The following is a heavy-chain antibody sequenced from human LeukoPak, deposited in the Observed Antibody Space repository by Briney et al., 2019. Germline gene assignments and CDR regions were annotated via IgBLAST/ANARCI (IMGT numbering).Heavy chain of an antibody. D-gene: IGHD7-27*01. CDR2: ITTSDGNT. Sequence: GGSLRLSCAASGFTFSSYTMSWVRQAPGKGLEWVSTITTSDGNTYYADSVKGRFTVSRDNSKNTLFLQMNSLRAEDTAVYYCAKNGGLWVSAHWGDSWGRGTLVTVSS. J-gene: IGHJ4*02. CDR3: AKNGGLWVSAHWGDS. CDR1: GFTFSSYT. V-gene: IGHV3-23*01.